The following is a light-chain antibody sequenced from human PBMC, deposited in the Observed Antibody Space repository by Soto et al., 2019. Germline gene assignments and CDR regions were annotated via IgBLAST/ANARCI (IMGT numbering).Light chain of an antibody. J-gene: IGKJ1*01. Sequence: ENVMTQSPLSLPVTPGEQASISCRSSQSLLFSNGYNYLDWYLQKPGQSPQLLIYLGADRASGVPDRFSGSGSGTDFTLKISRVEAEDGVVYCSTVSLQTPSTFAQVTIVDTK. CDR2: LGA. CDR1: QSLLFSNGYNY. V-gene: IGKV2-28*01. CDR3: TVSLQTPST.